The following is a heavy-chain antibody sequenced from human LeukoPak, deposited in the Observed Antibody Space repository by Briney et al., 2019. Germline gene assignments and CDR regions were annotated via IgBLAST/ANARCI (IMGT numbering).Heavy chain of an antibody. Sequence: PSETLSLTCTVSGGSINNYFWSWIRQTAGKGLEWVGRIRSKTDGGTTDYAAPVKGRFIISRDDSKNTLYLQMNSLKTEDTAVYSCATVGYGGDSDYFDYWGQGTLVTVSS. CDR1: GGSINNYF. CDR2: IRSKTDGGTT. CDR3: ATVGYGGDSDYFDY. J-gene: IGHJ4*02. V-gene: IGHV3-15*05. D-gene: IGHD2-21*01.